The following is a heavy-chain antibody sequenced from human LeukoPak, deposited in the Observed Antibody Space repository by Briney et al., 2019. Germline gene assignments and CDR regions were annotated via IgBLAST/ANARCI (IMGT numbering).Heavy chain of an antibody. CDR3: ARQFPYYDFWSGYYSSLYYYYGMDV. V-gene: IGHV4-39*01. CDR2: IYYSGST. Sequence: SETLSLTCTVSGGSISSSSYYWGWIRQPPGRGLEWIGSIYYSGSTYYNPSLKSRVTISVDTSKNQFSLKLSSVTAADTAVYYCARQFPYYDFWSGYYSSLYYYYGMDVWGQGTTVTVSS. CDR1: GGSISSSSYY. D-gene: IGHD3-3*01. J-gene: IGHJ6*02.